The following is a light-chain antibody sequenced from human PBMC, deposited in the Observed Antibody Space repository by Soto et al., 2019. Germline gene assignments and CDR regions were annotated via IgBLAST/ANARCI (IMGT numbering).Light chain of an antibody. V-gene: IGLV1-40*01. CDR2: GNS. CDR1: SSNIGAGYD. CDR3: QSYDSSLSAL. J-gene: IGLJ1*01. Sequence: HSALTQAPSGSGVPGQRGSISCTGSSSNIGAGYDVHWYQQLPGTAPKLLIYGNSDRPSGVPDRFSGSKSGTSASLAITGLQAEDEADYYCQSYDSSLSALFGTGTKV.